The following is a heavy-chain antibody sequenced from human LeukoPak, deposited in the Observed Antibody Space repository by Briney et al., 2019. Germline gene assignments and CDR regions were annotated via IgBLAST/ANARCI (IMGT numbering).Heavy chain of an antibody. J-gene: IGHJ6*02. D-gene: IGHD3-22*01. CDR2: IIPIFGTA. CDR3: ARDITMIVAPNYYYYGMDV. Sequence: ASVKVSCTASGGTFSSYAISWVRQAPGQGLEWMGGIIPIFGTANYAQKFQGRVTITADESTSTAYMELSSLRSEDTAVYYCARDITMIVAPNYYYYGMDVWGQGTTVTVSS. CDR1: GGTFSSYA. V-gene: IGHV1-69*01.